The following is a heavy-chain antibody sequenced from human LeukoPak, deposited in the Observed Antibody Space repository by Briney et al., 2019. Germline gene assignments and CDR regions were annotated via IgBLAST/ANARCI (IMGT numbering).Heavy chain of an antibody. CDR2: INPNSGGT. J-gene: IGHJ4*02. CDR3: ARVPTSGSYDFDY. V-gene: IGHV1-2*02. CDR1: GYTFTVYY. Sequence: ASVKVSRKASGYTFTVYYMHWVRHARGKGREWMGWINPNSGGTNYAQKFQGRVTMTRDTSISTAYMELSRLRSDDTAVYYCARVPTSGSYDFDYWGQGTLVTVSS. D-gene: IGHD1-26*01.